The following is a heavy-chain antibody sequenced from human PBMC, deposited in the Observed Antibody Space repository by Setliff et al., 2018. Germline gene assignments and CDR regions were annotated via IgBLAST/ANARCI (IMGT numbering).Heavy chain of an antibody. CDR2: IFYSGTT. CDR3: ARAPLQPAERTLDH. CDR1: GGSIRNDSFY. J-gene: IGHJ4*02. Sequence: SETLSLTCTVSGGSIRNDSFYWGWIRQPPGKGLEWIGSIFYSGTTHYNPSLKSRVTISVDTSENQFSLKLTSVTAADTAVYYCARAPLQPAERTLDHWGPGTLVTVSS. V-gene: IGHV4-39*07.